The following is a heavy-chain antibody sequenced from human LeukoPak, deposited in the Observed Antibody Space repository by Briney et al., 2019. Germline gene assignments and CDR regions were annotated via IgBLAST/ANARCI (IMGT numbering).Heavy chain of an antibody. J-gene: IGHJ5*02. Sequence: GGSLRLSCAASGFNFSSYSMNWVRQAPGKGLEWVSSISSSSSYIYYADSVKGRFTISRDNAKNSLYLQMNSLRAEDTAVYYCASSGYSYGDAWFDPWGQGTLVTVSS. CDR3: ASSGYSYGDAWFDP. V-gene: IGHV3-21*01. CDR2: ISSSSSYI. CDR1: GFNFSSYS. D-gene: IGHD5-18*01.